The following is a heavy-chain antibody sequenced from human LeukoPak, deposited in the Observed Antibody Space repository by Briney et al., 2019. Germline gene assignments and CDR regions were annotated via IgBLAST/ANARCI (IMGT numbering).Heavy chain of an antibody. CDR1: GFTFSSYS. J-gene: IGHJ4*02. V-gene: IGHV3-21*01. D-gene: IGHD2-2*01. CDR2: ISSSSSYI. Sequence: GGSLRLSCAASGFTFSSYSMNWVRQAPGKGLEWVSSISSSSSYIYYADSVKGRFTISRDNAKNSLYLQMNSLRAEDTAVYYCARFIDCSSTSCFPIDYWDQGTLVTVSS. CDR3: ARFIDCSSTSCFPIDY.